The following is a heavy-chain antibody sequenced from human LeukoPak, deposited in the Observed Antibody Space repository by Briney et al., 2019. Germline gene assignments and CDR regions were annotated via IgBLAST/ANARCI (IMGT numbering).Heavy chain of an antibody. V-gene: IGHV3-53*01. J-gene: IGHJ5*02. CDR2: IYSGGST. CDR3: ARAVSSSRSWWFDP. Sequence: GGSLRLSCAASGFTFSSYAMSWVRQAPGKGLEWVSVIYSGGSTYYADSVKGRFTISRDNSKNTLYLQMNSLRAEDTAVYYCARAVSSSRSWWFDPWGQGTLVTVSS. D-gene: IGHD6-13*01. CDR1: GFTFSSYA.